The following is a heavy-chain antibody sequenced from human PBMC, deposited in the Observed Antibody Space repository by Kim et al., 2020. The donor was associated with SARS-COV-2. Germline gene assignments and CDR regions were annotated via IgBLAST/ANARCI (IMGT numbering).Heavy chain of an antibody. J-gene: IGHJ4*02. CDR3: AKRAIEQEYFDY. Sequence: YSSDAVNGGATISRDQTKNTVNLQMSSVRAEDTAVYYCAKRAIEQEYFDYWGQGTRVTVSS. V-gene: IGHV3-23*01. D-gene: IGHD2-21*01.